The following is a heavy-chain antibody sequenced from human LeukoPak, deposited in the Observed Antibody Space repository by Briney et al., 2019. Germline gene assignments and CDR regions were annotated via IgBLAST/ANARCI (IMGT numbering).Heavy chain of an antibody. CDR1: GFIFSSYS. J-gene: IGHJ5*02. D-gene: IGHD6-6*01. V-gene: IGHV3-21*01. CDR2: ISSSSSYI. CDR3: ARDLYAAYSSSSWFDP. Sequence: GGSVRLSCAASGFIFSSYSMNWVRQAPGKGLEWVSSISSSSSYIYYAESVKGRFTISRDNAKNSLYPQMNSLRAEDTAVYYCARDLYAAYSSSSWFDPWGQGTLVTVSS.